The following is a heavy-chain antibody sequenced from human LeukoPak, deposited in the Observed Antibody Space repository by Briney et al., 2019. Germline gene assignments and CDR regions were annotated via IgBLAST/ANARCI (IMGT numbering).Heavy chain of an antibody. Sequence: GGSLRLSCAASGFTFSSYSMNWVRQAPGKGLEWVSYISSSSSTIYYADSVKGRFTISRDNAKNSLYLQMNSLRDEDTAVYYCARVPLRFLEWLLSVDYWGQGILVTVSS. CDR3: ARVPLRFLEWLLSVDY. D-gene: IGHD3-3*01. J-gene: IGHJ4*02. V-gene: IGHV3-48*02. CDR1: GFTFSSYS. CDR2: ISSSSSTI.